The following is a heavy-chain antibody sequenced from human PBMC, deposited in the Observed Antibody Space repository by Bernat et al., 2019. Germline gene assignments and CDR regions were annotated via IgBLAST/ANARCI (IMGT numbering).Heavy chain of an antibody. Sequence: QVHLVESGGGVVQPGRSLRLSCAASGFSFSSYSMHWVRQAPGKGLEWVSIISHDGSNKYYADSVKGRFTISRDNSKNTVYLQMNSPRADDTAVYYCARDFFIVSTIFSQHDFWCHFWGQGTLVIVS. V-gene: IGHV3-30-3*01. CDR1: GFSFSSYS. J-gene: IGHJ4*02. CDR2: ISHDGSNK. CDR3: ARDFFIVSTIFSQHDFWCHF. D-gene: IGHD5/OR15-5a*01.